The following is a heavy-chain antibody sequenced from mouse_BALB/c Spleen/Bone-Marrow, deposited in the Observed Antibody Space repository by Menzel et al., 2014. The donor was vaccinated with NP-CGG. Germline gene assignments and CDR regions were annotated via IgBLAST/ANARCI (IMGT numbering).Heavy chain of an antibody. CDR1: GFNIKDTY. D-gene: IGHD3-1*01. J-gene: IGHJ2*01. CDR3: ARTPRATFYFDY. V-gene: IGHV14-3*02. CDR2: IDPANGNT. Sequence: VQLQQSGAELVKPGASVKLSCTASGFNIKDTYMHWVKQRPEQGLEWIGRIDPANGNTKYNPKFQGKATITADTSSNIAYLQLFSLTSEDAAVYYCARTPRATFYFDYWGQGTTLTVSS.